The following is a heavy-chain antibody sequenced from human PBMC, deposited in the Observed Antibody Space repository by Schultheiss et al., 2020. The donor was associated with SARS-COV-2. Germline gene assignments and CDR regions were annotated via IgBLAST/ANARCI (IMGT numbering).Heavy chain of an antibody. J-gene: IGHJ6*03. Sequence: GGSLRLSCAASGFTFSSYAMSWVRQAPGKGLEWVAVISYDGSNKYYADSVKGRFTISRDNSKNTLYLQMNSLRAEDTAVYYCAKALGGNSGGYYYYMDVWGKGTTVTVSS. V-gene: IGHV3-30*04. CDR3: AKALGGNSGGYYYYMDV. D-gene: IGHD4-23*01. CDR1: GFTFSSYA. CDR2: ISYDGSNK.